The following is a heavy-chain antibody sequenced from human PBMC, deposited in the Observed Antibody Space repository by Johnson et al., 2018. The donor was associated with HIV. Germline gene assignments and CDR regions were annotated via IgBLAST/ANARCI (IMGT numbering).Heavy chain of an antibody. Sequence: VQLVESGGGVVQPGRSLRLSCAASGFTFDGYGMHWVRQAPGKGLEWVAGISCDSSSIYYADYVKGRFTISRDNAKNTLYLQMNSLRAEYTAVYYCAKVRGGGATDAFDIWGQGTMVTVSS. V-gene: IGHV3-9*01. D-gene: IGHD2-21*01. CDR3: AKVRGGGATDAFDI. J-gene: IGHJ3*02. CDR1: GFTFDGYG. CDR2: ISCDSSSI.